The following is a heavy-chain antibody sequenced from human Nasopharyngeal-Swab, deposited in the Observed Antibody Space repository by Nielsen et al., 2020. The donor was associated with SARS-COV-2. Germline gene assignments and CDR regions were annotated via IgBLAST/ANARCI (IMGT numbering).Heavy chain of an antibody. Sequence: GESLKISCVVSQFAFGNYWMSWVRQAPGKGPEWVANIKQDGREKYYVDSVKGRFTISRDNAKNSLYLQMNSLRAEDTAVYHCVTGGSYYVYWGQGTLVTVSS. J-gene: IGHJ4*02. CDR3: VTGGSYYVY. V-gene: IGHV3-7*01. CDR1: QFAFGNYW. D-gene: IGHD1-26*01. CDR2: IKQDGREK.